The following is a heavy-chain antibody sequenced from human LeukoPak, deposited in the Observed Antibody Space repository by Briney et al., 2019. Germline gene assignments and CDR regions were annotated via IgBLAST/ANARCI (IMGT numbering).Heavy chain of an antibody. CDR2: ISWNSGSI. D-gene: IGHD3-10*01. J-gene: IGHJ4*02. Sequence: GGSLRLPCAASGFTFDDYAMHWVRQAPGKGLEWVSGISWNSGSIGYADSVKGRFTISRDNAKNSLYLQMNSLRAEDTALYYCAKSKSRSGSGTRGGVDYWGQGTLVTVSS. CDR1: GFTFDDYA. V-gene: IGHV3-9*01. CDR3: AKSKSRSGSGTRGGVDY.